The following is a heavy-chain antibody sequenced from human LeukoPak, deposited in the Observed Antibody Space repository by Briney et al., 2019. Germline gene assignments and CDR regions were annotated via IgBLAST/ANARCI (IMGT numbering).Heavy chain of an antibody. J-gene: IGHJ4*02. CDR1: GFTFSSYE. CDR3: ARRYMATSAEDFDY. V-gene: IGHV3-7*01. D-gene: IGHD3-16*02. CDR2: MNQEGSEK. Sequence: GGSLRLSCAASGFTFSSYEMNWVRQAPGKGLEWVANMNQEGSEKYYVDSVRGRFTISRDNAKNSLCLQMNSLRAEDTAVYYCARRYMATSAEDFDYWGQGTLVTVSS.